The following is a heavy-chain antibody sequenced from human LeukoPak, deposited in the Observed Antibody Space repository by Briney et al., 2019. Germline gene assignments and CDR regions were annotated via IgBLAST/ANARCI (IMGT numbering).Heavy chain of an antibody. CDR1: GFTFSSYA. J-gene: IGHJ5*02. V-gene: IGHV3-30-3*01. D-gene: IGHD2-15*01. CDR2: ISYDGSNK. Sequence: GGSLRLSCAASGFTFSSYAMHWVRQAPGKGLEWVAVISYDGSNKYYADSVKGRFTISRDNSKNTLYLQMNSLRAEDTAVYYCARAFHHGYDVGPNWFDPWGQGTLVTVSS. CDR3: ARAFHHGYDVGPNWFDP.